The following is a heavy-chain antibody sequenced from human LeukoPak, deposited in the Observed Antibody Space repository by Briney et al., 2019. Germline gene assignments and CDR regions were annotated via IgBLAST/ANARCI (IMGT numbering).Heavy chain of an antibody. CDR3: ARAVNYYGSGSQLDI. V-gene: IGHV4-4*07. Sequence: PSETLSLTCTVSGGSISSYYWSWIRLPAGKGLECIGRIYTSGSTNYNPSLKSRVTMSVDTSKNQFSLKLSSVTAADTAVYYCARAVNYYGSGSQLDIWGQGTMVTVSS. CDR2: IYTSGST. J-gene: IGHJ3*02. CDR1: GGSISSYY. D-gene: IGHD3-10*01.